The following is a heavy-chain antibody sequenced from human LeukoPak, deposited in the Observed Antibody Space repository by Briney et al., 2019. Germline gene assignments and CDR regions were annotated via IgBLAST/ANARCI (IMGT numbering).Heavy chain of an antibody. J-gene: IGHJ4*02. CDR2: INPSGGST. CDR3: ARVPGYGSGSYYEYYFDY. CDR1: GYTFTSYY. D-gene: IGHD3-10*01. V-gene: IGHV1-46*01. Sequence: GASVKVSCKASGYTFTSYYMHWVRQAPGQGLEWRGIINPSGGSTSYAQKFQGRVTMTRDTSTSTVYMELSGLRSEDTAVYYCARVPGYGSGSYYEYYFDYWGQGTLVTVSS.